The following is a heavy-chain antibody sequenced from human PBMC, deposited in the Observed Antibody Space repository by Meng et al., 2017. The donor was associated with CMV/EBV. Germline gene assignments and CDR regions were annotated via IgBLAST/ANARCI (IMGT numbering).Heavy chain of an antibody. D-gene: IGHD3-22*01. CDR1: GFTVSSNY. CDR3: AREYYDSSSYYCAY. CDR2: IYSGGST. Sequence: LSLTCAASGFTVSSNYMSWVRQAPGKGLEWVSVIYSGGSTYYADSVKGRFTISRDNSKNTLYLQMNSLRAEDTAVYYCAREYYDSSSYYCAYWGQGTLVTVSS. V-gene: IGHV3-53*01. J-gene: IGHJ4*02.